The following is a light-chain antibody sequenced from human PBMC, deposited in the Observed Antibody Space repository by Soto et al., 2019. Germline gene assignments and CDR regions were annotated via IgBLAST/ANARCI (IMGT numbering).Light chain of an antibody. V-gene: IGKV3-15*01. J-gene: IGKJ1*01. Sequence: EIVMTQSPATLSVSPGERATLSCRASQSVSSNLAWYQQKPGQAPRLLIYGASTRATGIPARFSGSGSGTEFTLTISRLEPEDFAVYFCQQYGSSPQTFGQGTTVEIK. CDR3: QQYGSSPQT. CDR1: QSVSSN. CDR2: GAS.